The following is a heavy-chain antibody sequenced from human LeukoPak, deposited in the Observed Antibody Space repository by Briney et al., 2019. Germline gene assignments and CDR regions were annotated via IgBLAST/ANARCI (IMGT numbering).Heavy chain of an antibody. V-gene: IGHV3-21*04. CDR2: ISSSSSYI. CDR1: GFTFSSYS. J-gene: IGHJ4*02. Sequence: GGSLRLSCAASGFTFSSYSMNWVRQAPGKGLEWVSSISSSSSYIYYADSVKGRFTISRDNAKNSLYLQMNSLRAEDTALYYCAKIHDYGPFTDYWGQGTLVTVSS. D-gene: IGHD4-17*01. CDR3: AKIHDYGPFTDY.